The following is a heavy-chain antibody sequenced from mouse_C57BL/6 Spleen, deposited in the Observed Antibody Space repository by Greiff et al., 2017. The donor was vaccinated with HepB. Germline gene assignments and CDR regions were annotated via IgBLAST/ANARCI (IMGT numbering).Heavy chain of an antibody. CDR1: GYTFTSYW. D-gene: IGHD2-4*01. Sequence: QVQLQQPGAELVKPGASVKMSCKASGYTFTSYWITWVKQRPGQGLEWIGDIYPGSGSTNYNEKFKSKATLTVDTSSSTAFMQPSSLTSEDSAVYYCASLYDYDDGGGRFAYWGQGTLVTVSA. V-gene: IGHV1-55*01. J-gene: IGHJ3*01. CDR2: IYPGSGST. CDR3: ASLYDYDDGGGRFAY.